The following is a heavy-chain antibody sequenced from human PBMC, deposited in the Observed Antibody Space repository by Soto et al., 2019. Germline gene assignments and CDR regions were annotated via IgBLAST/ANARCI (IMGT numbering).Heavy chain of an antibody. CDR3: VRRLAQKNYYYGMDV. Sequence: GGSLRLSCAASVFTFSSYAMSWVRQAPGKGLEWVSAISGSGCSTYYADSVKGRFTISRDNSKNTLYLQMNSLRAEDTAVYYCVRRLAQKNYYYGMDVWGQGTTVTVSS. CDR1: VFTFSSYA. D-gene: IGHD3-3*02. CDR2: ISGSGCST. J-gene: IGHJ6*02. V-gene: IGHV3-23*01.